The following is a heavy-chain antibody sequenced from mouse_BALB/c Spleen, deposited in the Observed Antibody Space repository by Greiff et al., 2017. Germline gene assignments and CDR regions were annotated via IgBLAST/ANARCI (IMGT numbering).Heavy chain of an antibody. CDR3: AKGGYGGWYFDV. J-gene: IGHJ1*01. Sequence: EVKLQESGPELEKPGASVKISCKASGYSFTGYNMNWVKQSNGKSLEWIGNIDPYYGGTSYNQKFKGKATLTVDKSSSTAYMQLKSLTSEDSAVYYCAKGGYGGWYFDVWGAGTTVTVSS. CDR2: IDPYYGGT. CDR1: GYSFTGYN. V-gene: IGHV1-39*01. D-gene: IGHD1-1*02.